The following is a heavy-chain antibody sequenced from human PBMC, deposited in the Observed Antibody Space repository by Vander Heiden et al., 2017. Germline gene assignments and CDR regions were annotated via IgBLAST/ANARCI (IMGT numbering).Heavy chain of an antibody. CDR1: GFTFSSYG. CDR2: IWFDGTNK. J-gene: IGHJ4*02. Sequence: QVQLVESGGGVVQPGRALRLSCAASGFTFSSYGMHWVRQAPGKEREWVAVIWFDGTNKYYGDSVKGRFTISRDNSKNTVYLQMNSLRAEDTVVYYCARGTTGYYRGSYFDYWGQGTLVTASS. V-gene: IGHV3-33*01. CDR3: ARGTTGYYRGSYFDY. D-gene: IGHD3-9*01.